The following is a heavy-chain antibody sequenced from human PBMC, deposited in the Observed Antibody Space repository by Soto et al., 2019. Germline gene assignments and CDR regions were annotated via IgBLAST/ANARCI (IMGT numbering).Heavy chain of an antibody. CDR2: IYWDDDK. CDR3: AHSSLQTGDFDY. J-gene: IGHJ4*02. Sequence: QITLKESGPTLVKPTQTLTLTCTFSGFSLSTSGVSVGWIRQPPGKALEWLALIYWDDDKRYSPSLKSRLTITTDTSNNQVVPTMTNMDRVDTATYYCAHSSLQTGDFDYWGQGTLVTVSS. CDR1: GFSLSTSGVS. D-gene: IGHD1-26*01. V-gene: IGHV2-5*02.